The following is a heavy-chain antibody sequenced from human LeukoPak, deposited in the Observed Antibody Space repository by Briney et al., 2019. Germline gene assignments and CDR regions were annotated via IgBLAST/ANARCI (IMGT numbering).Heavy chain of an antibody. CDR2: ISYDGSNK. J-gene: IGHJ6*04. CDR1: GFTFSSYA. CDR3: AREKAWFGGLMDV. D-gene: IGHD3-10*01. V-gene: IGHV3-30*04. Sequence: GGSLRLSCAASGFTFSSYAMHWVRQAPGKGLEWVAVISYDGSNKYYADSVKGRFTISRDNSKSTLYLQMNSLRAEDMAVYYCAREKAWFGGLMDVWGKGTTVTISS.